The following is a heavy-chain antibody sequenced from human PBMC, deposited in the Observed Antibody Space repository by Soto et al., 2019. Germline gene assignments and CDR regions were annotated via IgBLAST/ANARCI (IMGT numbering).Heavy chain of an antibody. CDR1: GFTFSNAW. D-gene: IGHD2-15*01. J-gene: IGHJ4*02. Sequence: EVQLVESGGGLVKPGGSLRLSCAASGFTFSNAWMSWVRQAPGKGLEWVGRIKSKTDGGTTDYAAPVKGGFTISRDDSKNTLYLQMNSLKTEDTAVYYCTTIMGYCSGGSCLYYFDYWGQGTLVTVSS. V-gene: IGHV3-15*01. CDR2: IKSKTDGGTT. CDR3: TTIMGYCSGGSCLYYFDY.